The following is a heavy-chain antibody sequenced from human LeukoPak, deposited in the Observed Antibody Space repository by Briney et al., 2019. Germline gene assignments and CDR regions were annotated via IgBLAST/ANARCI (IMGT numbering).Heavy chain of an antibody. Sequence: ASVKVSCKASGYTFTGYYMHWVRQAPGQGLEWMGWINPNSGGTNYAQKFQGRVTMTRDTSISTAYMELSRLRSDDAAVHYCARAIGDDFHYYYGMDVWGQGTTVTVSS. V-gene: IGHV1-2*02. J-gene: IGHJ6*02. CDR1: GYTFTGYY. CDR2: INPNSGGT. D-gene: IGHD3-3*01. CDR3: ARAIGDDFHYYYGMDV.